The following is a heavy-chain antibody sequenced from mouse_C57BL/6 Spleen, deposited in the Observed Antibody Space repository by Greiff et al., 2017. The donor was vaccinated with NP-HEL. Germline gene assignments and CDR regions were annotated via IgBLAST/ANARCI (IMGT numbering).Heavy chain of an antibody. CDR3: GRTTGPMDY. CDR2: FDPANGNT. V-gene: IGHV14-3*01. D-gene: IGHD1-1*01. Sequence: VQLQQSVAELVRPGASVKLSCTASGFTITNTSMHWVKQRPEQGLEWIGRFDPANGNTKYAAKFKGKATITADTSSNTAYMELSSLTSEDTAICYGGRTTGPMDYWGQGTSVTVSS. J-gene: IGHJ4*01. CDR1: GFTITNTS.